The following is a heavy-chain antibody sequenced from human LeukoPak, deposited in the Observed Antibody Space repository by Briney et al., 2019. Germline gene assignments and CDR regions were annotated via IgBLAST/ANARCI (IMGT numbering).Heavy chain of an antibody. V-gene: IGHV3-21*06. J-gene: IGHJ4*02. CDR2: ITSSSAYI. D-gene: IGHD3-10*01. CDR3: ARDLFGSGSFYDF. Sequence: GGSLRLSCAASGFTFSTYSMNWVRQAPGKGLEWVSTITSSSAYIYYADSVKGRFTISRDNAKNSLYLQMNSLRAEDTAVYYCARDLFGSGSFYDFWGQGTLVTVSS. CDR1: GFTFSTYS.